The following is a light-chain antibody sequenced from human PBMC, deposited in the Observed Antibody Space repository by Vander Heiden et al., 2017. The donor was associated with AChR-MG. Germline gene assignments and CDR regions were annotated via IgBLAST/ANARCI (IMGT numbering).Light chain of an antibody. Sequence: DIQMTQSPSTLSASVGDRVTITCRASQSISSWLAWYQQKPGKAPKLLIYKASSLESGVPSRFSGSGSGTEFTLTISSLQPDDFATYYCQQYNSDLATWTFGQGTKVEIK. J-gene: IGKJ1*01. CDR1: QSISSW. CDR3: QQYNSDLATWT. CDR2: KAS. V-gene: IGKV1-5*03.